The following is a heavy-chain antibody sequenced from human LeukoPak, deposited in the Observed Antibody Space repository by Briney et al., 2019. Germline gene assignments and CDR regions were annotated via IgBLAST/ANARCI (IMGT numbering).Heavy chain of an antibody. CDR2: IYYSGST. CDR3: ARHARDYIDY. CDR1: GGSISSGGYY. J-gene: IGHJ4*02. Sequence: SQTLSLTCTVSGGSISSGGYYWSWIRQHPGKGLEWIGYIYYSGSTYYNPSLKSRVTISVDTSKNQFSLKLSSVTAADTAVYYCARHARDYIDYWGQGTLVTVSS. V-gene: IGHV4-31*03.